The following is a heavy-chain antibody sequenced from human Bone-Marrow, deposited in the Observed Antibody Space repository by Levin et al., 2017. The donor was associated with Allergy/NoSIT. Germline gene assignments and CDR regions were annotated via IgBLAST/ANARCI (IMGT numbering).Heavy chain of an antibody. CDR1: GFTFSSYW. J-gene: IGHJ5*02. CDR2: ISSDGSST. V-gene: IGHV3-74*01. D-gene: IGHD2-2*01. Sequence: PGGSLRLSCAASGFTFSSYWMHWVRQAPGKGLVWVSHISSDGSSTSYADSVKGRFTISRDNAKNTLYLEMNSLRAEDTAVYYCARDRCSTTTCQVPPGFDPWGQGTLVTVSS. CDR3: ARDRCSTTTCQVPPGFDP.